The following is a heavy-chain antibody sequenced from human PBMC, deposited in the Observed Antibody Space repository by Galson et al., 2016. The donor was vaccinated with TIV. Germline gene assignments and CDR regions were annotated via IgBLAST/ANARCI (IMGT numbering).Heavy chain of an antibody. CDR1: RGSFQNNY. CDR2: VYYSGGS. CDR3: ARDLWVIYGDRPFFDY. J-gene: IGHJ4*02. V-gene: IGHV4-4*07. Sequence: SETLSLTCTVSRGSFQNNYWSWLRQPAGKGLERIGRVYYSGGSDYNPSLESRVTMSVDTSKNQFSLELTSVTAADTAVYFCARDLWVIYGDRPFFDYWGQGILVTVSS. D-gene: IGHD4-17*01.